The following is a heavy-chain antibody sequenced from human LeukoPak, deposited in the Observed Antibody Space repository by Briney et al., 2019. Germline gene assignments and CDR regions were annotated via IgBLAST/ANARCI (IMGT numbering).Heavy chain of an antibody. CDR1: GFTFDDYG. J-gene: IGHJ4*02. Sequence: GGSLRLSCAASGFTFDDYGMSWVRQAPGKGLEWVSGINWNGGSTGYADSVKGRFTISRDNAKNSLYLQMNSLRAEDTALYYCARDLVAATRNLTDFDYWGQGTLVTVSS. D-gene: IGHD2-15*01. CDR3: ARDLVAATRNLTDFDY. CDR2: INWNGGST. V-gene: IGHV3-20*04.